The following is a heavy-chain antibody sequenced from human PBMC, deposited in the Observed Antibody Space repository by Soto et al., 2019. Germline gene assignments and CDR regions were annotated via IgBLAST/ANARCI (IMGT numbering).Heavy chain of an antibody. J-gene: IGHJ4*02. D-gene: IGHD6-19*01. V-gene: IGHV3-23*01. Sequence: GGSLRLSCAASGFSFSSYAVSWVRQAPGKGLEWVSVFDGSVGHTYYTNSVKGRFTISNDNSKNTLFLQMNSLKAEDTAVYFFALFIQYESGWPLHYWCPGLLVSVS. CDR2: FDGSVGHT. CDR1: GFSFSSYA. CDR3: ALFIQYESGWPLHY.